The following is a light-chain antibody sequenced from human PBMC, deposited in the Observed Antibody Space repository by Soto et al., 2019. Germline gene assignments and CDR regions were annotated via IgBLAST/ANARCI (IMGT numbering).Light chain of an antibody. J-gene: IGKJ4*01. CDR1: QSVRAY. CDR3: QHYNNWPLT. Sequence: IVLTQSSDTLSLSPGERATLSCRASQSVRAYLAWYQQKPGQAPRLLIYDASTRATGIPARFSGSGSGTEFTLTISSLQSEDFAVYYCQHYNNWPLTFGGGTKVDIK. CDR2: DAS. V-gene: IGKV3-15*01.